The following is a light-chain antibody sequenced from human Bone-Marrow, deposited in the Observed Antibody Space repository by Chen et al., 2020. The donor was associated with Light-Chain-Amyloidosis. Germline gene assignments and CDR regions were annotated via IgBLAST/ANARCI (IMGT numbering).Light chain of an antibody. J-gene: IGLJ2*01. CDR3: QSADSSGTYEVI. CDR1: DLPTKY. CDR2: RDT. V-gene: IGLV3-25*03. Sequence: SYHLTQPPSVSVSPGQTARITCSGDDLPTKYAYWYQQKPGQAPVLVIHRDTERPSGISERFSGSSSGTTATLTISGGQAEDEGDYHCQSADSSGTYEVIFGGGTKLTVL.